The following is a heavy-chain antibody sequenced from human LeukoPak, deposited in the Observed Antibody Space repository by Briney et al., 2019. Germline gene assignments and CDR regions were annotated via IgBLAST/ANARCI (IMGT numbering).Heavy chain of an antibody. D-gene: IGHD5-12*01. J-gene: IGHJ4*02. Sequence: GESLKISCKGSGYSFTSYWIGWVRQMPGKGLEWMGIIYPGDSDTRYSPSFQGQVTISADKSISTAYLQWSSLKASDTAMYYCARHVGTYSGYDYYFDYWGQGTLVTVSS. V-gene: IGHV5-51*01. CDR1: GYSFTSYW. CDR3: ARHVGTYSGYDYYFDY. CDR2: IYPGDSDT.